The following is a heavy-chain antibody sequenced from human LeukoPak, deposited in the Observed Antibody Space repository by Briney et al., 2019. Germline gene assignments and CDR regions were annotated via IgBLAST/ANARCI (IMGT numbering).Heavy chain of an antibody. D-gene: IGHD5-12*01. CDR2: MNPNSGNT. V-gene: IGHV1-8*02. CDR1: GYTFTSYG. CDR3: ARRRNSGYTVAYYYMDV. J-gene: IGHJ6*03. Sequence: GASVKVSCKASGYTFTSYGISWVRQAPGQGLEWMGWMNPNSGNTGYAQKFQGRVTMTRNTSISTAYMELSSLRSDDTAVYYCARRRNSGYTVAYYYMDVWGKGTTVTISS.